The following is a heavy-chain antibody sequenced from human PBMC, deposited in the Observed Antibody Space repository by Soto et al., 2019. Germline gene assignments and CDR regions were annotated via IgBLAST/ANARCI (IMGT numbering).Heavy chain of an antibody. D-gene: IGHD6-13*01. CDR3: ARESRSWYGSIWDY. J-gene: IGHJ4*02. Sequence: SETLSLTCAVYGGSFSGYYWSWIRQPPGKGLEWIGYIYFSGGTNYNPSLKSRVTISVDTSKNQFSLKLSSVTAADTAVHYCARESRSWYGSIWDYWGQGTLVT. V-gene: IGHV4-34*11. CDR1: GGSFSGYY. CDR2: IYFSGGT.